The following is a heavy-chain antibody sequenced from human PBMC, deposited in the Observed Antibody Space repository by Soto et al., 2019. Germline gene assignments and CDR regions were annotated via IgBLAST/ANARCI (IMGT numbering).Heavy chain of an antibody. D-gene: IGHD4-17*01. CDR2: ISGSGSA. J-gene: IGHJ3*01. CDR1: GLSFSNFA. CDR3: AKDPNGDYVGAFDF. V-gene: IGHV3-23*01. Sequence: EVQLLESGGDLVQPGGSLGLSCTASGLSFSNFAMTWVRQAPGRGLEWISSISGSGSARYADSVKGRFTVSRDNSKNTLYLHMVSLGADDTAVYHCAKDPNGDYVGAFDFWGPGTMVSVSS.